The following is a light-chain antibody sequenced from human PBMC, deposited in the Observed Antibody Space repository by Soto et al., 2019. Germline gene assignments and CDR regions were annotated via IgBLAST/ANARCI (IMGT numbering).Light chain of an antibody. CDR1: QGLGSY. V-gene: IGKV1-12*01. CDR2: AAS. J-gene: IGKJ4*01. Sequence: DIQMTQSPSSVSASVGDRVTITCRASQGLGSYLAWYQQKPGEGPKLLIYAASSLQSWVPSRFSCSDSRTDFTLTISNLQPEDFASYFWQQAHSFPLTFGGGTKVEIK. CDR3: QQAHSFPLT.